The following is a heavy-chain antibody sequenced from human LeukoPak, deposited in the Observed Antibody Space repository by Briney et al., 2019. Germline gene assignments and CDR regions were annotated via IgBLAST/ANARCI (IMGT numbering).Heavy chain of an antibody. CDR2: IYYSGST. CDR3: AREDGVV. Sequence: PSQTLSLTCAVSGGSISSGGYSWSWIRQPPGKGLEWIGYIYYSGSTYYNPSLKSRVTISVDKSKNQLSLKLSSVTAADTAVYYCAREDGVVWGQGTLVTVSS. V-gene: IGHV4-30-4*07. J-gene: IGHJ4*02. CDR1: GGSISSGGYS. D-gene: IGHD2-8*01.